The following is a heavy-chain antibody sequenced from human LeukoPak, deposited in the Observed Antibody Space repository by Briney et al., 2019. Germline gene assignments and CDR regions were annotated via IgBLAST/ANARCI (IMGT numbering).Heavy chain of an antibody. D-gene: IGHD6-6*01. CDR2: INTDGSGT. CDR3: AKDWGKGIAARGPPDY. Sequence: GGSLRLSRAASGFTFSSYWMHWVRQAPGKGLVWVSRINTDGSGTNYADSVKGRFTISRDNSKNTLYLQMNSLRAEDTAVYYCAKDWGKGIAARGPPDYWGQGTLVTVSS. J-gene: IGHJ4*02. CDR1: GFTFSSYW. V-gene: IGHV3-74*01.